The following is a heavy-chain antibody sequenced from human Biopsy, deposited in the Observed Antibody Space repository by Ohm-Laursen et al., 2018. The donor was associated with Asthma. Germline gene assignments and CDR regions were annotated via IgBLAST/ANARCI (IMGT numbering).Heavy chain of an antibody. CDR2: ISVYNGNT. V-gene: IGHV1-18*01. CDR3: ARAVDYSHYYGIDV. Sequence: GSSVTVSCKTSGYTFNSAGITWVRRAPGQGLEWMGWISVYNGNTKVAQKLQDRVTMITDTSTSTAYMELRSLRSDDTAVYFCARAVDYSHYYGIDVWGQGTTVTVS. D-gene: IGHD3-10*01. J-gene: IGHJ6*02. CDR1: GYTFNSAG.